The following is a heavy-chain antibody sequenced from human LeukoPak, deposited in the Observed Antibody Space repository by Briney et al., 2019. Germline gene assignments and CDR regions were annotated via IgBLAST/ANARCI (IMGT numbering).Heavy chain of an antibody. J-gene: IGHJ3*02. V-gene: IGHV3-48*03. D-gene: IGHD6-19*01. CDR3: AKDISSGWYDAFDI. CDR2: ISSSGSTI. CDR1: GFTFSSYE. Sequence: GGSLRLSCAASGFTFSSYEMNWVRQAPGKGLEWVSYISSSGSTIYYADSVKGRFTISRDNSKNTLYLQMNSLRAEDTAVYYCAKDISSGWYDAFDIWGQGTMVTVSS.